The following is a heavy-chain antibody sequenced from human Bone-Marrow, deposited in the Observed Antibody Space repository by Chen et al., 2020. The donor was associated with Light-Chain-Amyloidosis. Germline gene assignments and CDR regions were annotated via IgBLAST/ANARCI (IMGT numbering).Heavy chain of an antibody. CDR2: LSGSGGSR. D-gene: IGHD3-9*01. J-gene: IGHJ3*02. CDR1: GFAFSSYA. V-gene: IGHV3-23*04. CDR3: AKDISYDDILPGYPADAFDI. Sequence: EVQLVESGGGLLQRGGSLRLSCAASGFAFSSYAMSWVRQAPGKGLEWVSTLSGSGGSRYYGDSVKCRLTISRDNSKHALCLQMNSLRAEDTAVYYCAKDISYDDILPGYPADAFDIWGQGTMVTVSS.